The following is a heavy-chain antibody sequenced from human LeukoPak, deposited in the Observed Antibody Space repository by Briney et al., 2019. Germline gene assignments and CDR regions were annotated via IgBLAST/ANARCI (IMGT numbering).Heavy chain of an antibody. CDR3: ARFDYSITSGIDY. V-gene: IGHV4-34*01. J-gene: IGHJ4*02. Sequence: ETLSLTCAVYGGSFSGYYWSWIRQPPGKGLEWIGEINHSGSTNYNPSLKSRVTISVDTSKNQFSLKLSSVTAADTAVYYCARFDYSITSGIDYWGQGTLVTVSS. CDR2: INHSGST. CDR1: GGSFSGYY. D-gene: IGHD4-11*01.